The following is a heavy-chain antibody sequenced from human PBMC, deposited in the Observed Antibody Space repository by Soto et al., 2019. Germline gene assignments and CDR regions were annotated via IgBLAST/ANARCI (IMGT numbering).Heavy chain of an antibody. CDR3: ARGSRYSYGYDVHYYYYMDV. D-gene: IGHD5-18*01. CDR1: GGSISSYY. J-gene: IGHJ6*03. CDR2: IYYTGST. V-gene: IGHV4-59*01. Sequence: SETLSLTCTVSGGSISSYYWSWIRQPPGKGLEWIGYIYYTGSTNYNPSLKSRVTISVDTSKNQCSLKLSSVTAADTAVYYCARGSRYSYGYDVHYYYYMDVWGKGTTVTVSS.